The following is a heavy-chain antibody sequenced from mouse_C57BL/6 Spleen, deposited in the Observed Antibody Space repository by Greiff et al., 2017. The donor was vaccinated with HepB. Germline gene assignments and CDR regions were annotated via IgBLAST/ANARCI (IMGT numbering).Heavy chain of an antibody. D-gene: IGHD1-1*01. CDR1: GYTFTSYW. CDR2: IDPSGSYT. Sequence: QVQLQQPGAELVMPGASVKLSCKASGYTFTSYWMHWVKQRPGQGLEWIGEIDPSGSYTNNNQKFKGKSTLTVDKSSSTAYMQLSSLTSVDSAVYSCASRGVVEDFAMAYWGQGTSVTVSS. CDR3: ASRGVVEDFAMAY. V-gene: IGHV1-69*01. J-gene: IGHJ4*01.